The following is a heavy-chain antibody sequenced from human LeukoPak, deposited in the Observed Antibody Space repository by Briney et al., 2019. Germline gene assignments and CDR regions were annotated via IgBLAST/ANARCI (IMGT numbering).Heavy chain of an antibody. D-gene: IGHD2-2*02. CDR2: LNHSGST. J-gene: IGHJ4*02. Sequence: SETLSLTCAVYGGSFSGYYWSWIRQPPGKGLEWIGELNHSGSTNYNPSLKSRVTISVDTSKNQFSLKLSSVTAADTAVYYCARRAGYCSSTSCYRFRLDYWGQGTLVTVSS. CDR3: ARRAGYCSSTSCYRFRLDY. CDR1: GGSFSGYY. V-gene: IGHV4-34*01.